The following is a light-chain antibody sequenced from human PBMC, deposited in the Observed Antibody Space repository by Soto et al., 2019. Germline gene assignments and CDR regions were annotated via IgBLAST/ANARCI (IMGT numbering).Light chain of an antibody. CDR3: HQHGSSRRT. CDR2: DAS. V-gene: IGKV3-20*01. Sequence: EIVLTQSPGTLSLSPGERATLSCRASQSVSSNYLARYQQKPGQAPRLLIYDASSRAAGIPDRFSGSGSGTDFTLTISRLEPEDFAVYYCHQHGSSRRTFGQGTKVEI. CDR1: QSVSSNY. J-gene: IGKJ1*01.